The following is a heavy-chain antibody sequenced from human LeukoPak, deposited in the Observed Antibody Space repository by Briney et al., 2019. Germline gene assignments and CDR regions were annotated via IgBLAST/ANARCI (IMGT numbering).Heavy chain of an antibody. J-gene: IGHJ5*02. Sequence: SETLSLTRTVSGYSISSTYHWGWIRQSPGKGLEWIGSISQSGSTYHNPSLKSRVTISVDTSKNQFSLKLNSVTAADTAVYYCARDGYDFWSGGFDPWGQGTLVTVSS. CDR2: ISQSGST. V-gene: IGHV4-38-2*02. CDR1: GYSISSTYH. D-gene: IGHD3-3*01. CDR3: ARDGYDFWSGGFDP.